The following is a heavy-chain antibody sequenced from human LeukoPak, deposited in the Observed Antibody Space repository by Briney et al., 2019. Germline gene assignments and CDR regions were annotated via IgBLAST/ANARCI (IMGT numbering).Heavy chain of an antibody. V-gene: IGHV3-66*01. CDR2: LYSGGNT. J-gene: IGHJ5*02. CDR3: ARNNWFGEFENWFDP. CDR1: GFTVSSNY. D-gene: IGHD3-10*01. Sequence: GGSLRLSCAASGFTVSSNYMSWVRQAPGKGLEAVSILYSGGNTYYADSMKGRFTISRDNAKNSLYLQMNSLRAEDTAVYYCARNNWFGEFENWFDPWGQGTLVTVSS.